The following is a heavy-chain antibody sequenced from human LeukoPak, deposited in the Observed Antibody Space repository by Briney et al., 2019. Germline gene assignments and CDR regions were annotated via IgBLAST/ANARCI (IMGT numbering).Heavy chain of an antibody. V-gene: IGHV3-48*01. CDR1: GFTFSAYS. CDR2: IGIRSGNT. J-gene: IGHJ4*02. CDR3: ARDYKYAFDN. Sequence: GGSLRLSCAASGFTFSAYSMNWVRQAPGKGLEWISYIGIRSGNTKYADFVKGRFTISGDKAKNSLYLQMNSLRVEDTAVYYCARDYKYAFDNWGQGTLVTVSS. D-gene: IGHD5-24*01.